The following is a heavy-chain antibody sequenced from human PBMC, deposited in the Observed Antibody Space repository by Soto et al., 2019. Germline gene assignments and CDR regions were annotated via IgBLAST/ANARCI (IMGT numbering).Heavy chain of an antibody. Sequence: QVQLVESGGGVVQPGRSLRLSCAASGFTFSSYGMHWVRQAPGKGLEWVAVISYDGSNKYYADSVKGRFTISRDNSKNTLYLQMNSLRAEDTAVYYCAKGGNEGLWHYGGNSGGHFDYWGQGTLVTVSS. CDR1: GFTFSSYG. D-gene: IGHD4-17*01. CDR3: AKGGNEGLWHYGGNSGGHFDY. V-gene: IGHV3-30*18. J-gene: IGHJ4*02. CDR2: ISYDGSNK.